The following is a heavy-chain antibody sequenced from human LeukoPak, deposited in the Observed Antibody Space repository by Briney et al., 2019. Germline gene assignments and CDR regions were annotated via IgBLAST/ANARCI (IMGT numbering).Heavy chain of an antibody. J-gene: IGHJ4*02. D-gene: IGHD3-22*01. CDR1: GGSFSGYY. CDR2: INHSGST. CDR3: ARVGYGYDSSGFYYY. Sequence: SETLSLTCAVYGGSFSGYYWSWIRQPPGKGLEWIGEINHSGSTNYNPSLKSRVTISVDTSKNQFSLKLSSVSAADTAVYYCARVGYGYDSSGFYYYWGKGTQVTDSS. V-gene: IGHV4-34*01.